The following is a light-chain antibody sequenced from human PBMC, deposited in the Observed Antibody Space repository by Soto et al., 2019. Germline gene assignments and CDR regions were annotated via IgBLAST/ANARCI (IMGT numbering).Light chain of an antibody. J-gene: IGKJ5*01. CDR1: QSVSSY. CDR2: DAS. CDR3: QQRSNWPSIT. V-gene: IGKV3-11*01. Sequence: EIVVTQSPGTLPLSPGERATLSCRASQSVSSYLAWYQQKPGQAPRLLIYDASNRATGIPARFSGSGSGTDFTLTISSLEPEDFAVYYCQQRSNWPSITFGQGTRLEIK.